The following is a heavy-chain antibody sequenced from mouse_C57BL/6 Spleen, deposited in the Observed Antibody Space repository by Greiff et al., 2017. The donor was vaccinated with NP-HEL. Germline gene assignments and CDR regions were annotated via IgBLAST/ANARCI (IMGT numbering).Heavy chain of an antibody. CDR3: ARDRVYGPFDY. V-gene: IGHV3-6*01. D-gene: IGHD1-1*01. CDR2: ISYDGSN. J-gene: IGHJ2*01. Sequence: EVHLVESGPGLVKPSQSLSLTCSVTGYSITSGYYWNWIRQFPGNKLEWMGYISYDGSNNYNPSLKNRISITRDTSKNQFFLKLNSVTTEDTATYYCARDRVYGPFDYWGQGTTLTVSS. CDR1: GYSITSGYY.